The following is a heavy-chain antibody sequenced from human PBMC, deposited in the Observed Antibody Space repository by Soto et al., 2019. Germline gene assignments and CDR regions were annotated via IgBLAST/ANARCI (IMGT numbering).Heavy chain of an antibody. CDR3: VRATAARQRDYSYHYYLHI. J-gene: IGHJ6*03. CDR1: GYTFINYY. CDR2: INPNGGST. Sequence: ASEKVSCKASGYTFINYYIHWVRQAPGQRLEWMGVINPNGGSTGYAQTFQGRVTLTRDTSTSTVYVELSSLRSDDTAVYFCVRATAARQRDYSYHYYLHIWGKGTTVTVSS. D-gene: IGHD6-6*01. V-gene: IGHV1-46*03.